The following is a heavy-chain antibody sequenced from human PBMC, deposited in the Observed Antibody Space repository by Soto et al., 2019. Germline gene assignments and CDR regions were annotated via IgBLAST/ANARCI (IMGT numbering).Heavy chain of an antibody. J-gene: IGHJ5*02. Sequence: SVKVSCKASGGTFSSYAISWVRQAPGQGLEWMGGIIPIFGTANYAQKFQGRVTITADKSTSTAYMELSSLRSEDTAVYYCARDQFGIAARSEFDTWGQGTLVTVSS. CDR2: IIPIFGTA. CDR1: GGTFSSYA. V-gene: IGHV1-69*06. D-gene: IGHD6-6*01. CDR3: ARDQFGIAARSEFDT.